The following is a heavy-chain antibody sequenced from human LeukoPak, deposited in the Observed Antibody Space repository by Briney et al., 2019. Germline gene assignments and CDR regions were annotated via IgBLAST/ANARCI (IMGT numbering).Heavy chain of an antibody. D-gene: IGHD2-2*01. J-gene: IGHJ5*02. CDR2: INPNSGGT. Sequence: ASVKVSCKASGYTFTGYYMHWVRQAPGQGLEWMGWINPNSGGTNYAQKFQGRVTMTRDTSISTAYMELSRLRSDDTAVYYCARSPRTVGYNWFDPWGQGTLVTVSS. CDR3: ARSPRTVGYNWFDP. CDR1: GYTFTGYY. V-gene: IGHV1-2*02.